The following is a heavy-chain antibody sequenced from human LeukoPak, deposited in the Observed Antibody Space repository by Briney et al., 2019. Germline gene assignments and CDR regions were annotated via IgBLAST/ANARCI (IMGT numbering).Heavy chain of an antibody. D-gene: IGHD3-10*01. Sequence: GGSLRLSCAASGFTFDDYAMHWVRQAPGKGLERVSLITWDGGNTYYADSLKGRFTISRDNSKNSLYLQMNSLRAEDTALYYCAKSKKGSAFAHFDFWGQGTLVTVSS. CDR3: AKSKKGSAFAHFDF. V-gene: IGHV3-43D*03. CDR1: GFTFDDYA. J-gene: IGHJ4*02. CDR2: ITWDGGNT.